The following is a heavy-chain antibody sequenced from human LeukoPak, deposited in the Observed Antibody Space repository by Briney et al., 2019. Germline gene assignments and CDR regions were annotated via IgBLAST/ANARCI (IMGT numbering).Heavy chain of an antibody. CDR2: ISSDGSKT. CDR3: ARGRYCSSTSCSYFDY. J-gene: IGHJ4*02. CDR1: GFAFNTYS. D-gene: IGHD2-2*01. Sequence: GGSLRLSCAASGFAFNTYSLHWVRQAPDTGLEWMAGISSDGSKTYYTHSVQDRFTISRDNSKNTLYLQMNSLRAEDTAVYYCARGRYCSSTSCSYFDYWGQGTLVTVSS. V-gene: IGHV3-30*10.